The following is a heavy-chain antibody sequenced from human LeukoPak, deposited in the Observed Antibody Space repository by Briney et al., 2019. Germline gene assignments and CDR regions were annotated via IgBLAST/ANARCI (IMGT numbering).Heavy chain of an antibody. CDR1: GYTFTSYG. Sequence: ASVKVSCKASGYTFTSYGISWVRQAPGQGLEWMGWISAYDGNTNYAQKLQGRVTMTTDTSTSTAYMELRSLRSDDTAVYYCARVYCGGDCYSLFDYWGQGTLVTVSS. J-gene: IGHJ4*02. CDR3: ARVYCGGDCYSLFDY. CDR2: ISAYDGNT. D-gene: IGHD2-21*02. V-gene: IGHV1-18*01.